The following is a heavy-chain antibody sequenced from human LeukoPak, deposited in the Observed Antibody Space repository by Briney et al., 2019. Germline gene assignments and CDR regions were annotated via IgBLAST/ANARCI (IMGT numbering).Heavy chain of an antibody. J-gene: IGHJ6*03. CDR1: GGSISSYY. Sequence: PSETLSLTCTVSGGSISSYYWSWIRQPPGKGLEWIGYIYTSGSTNYNPSLKSRVTISVDTSKNQFSLKLSSVTAADTAVYYRARGVNHQFWSGYLYYYYYYMDVWGKGTTVTVSS. D-gene: IGHD3-3*01. CDR3: ARGVNHQFWSGYLYYYYYYMDV. CDR2: IYTSGST. V-gene: IGHV4-4*09.